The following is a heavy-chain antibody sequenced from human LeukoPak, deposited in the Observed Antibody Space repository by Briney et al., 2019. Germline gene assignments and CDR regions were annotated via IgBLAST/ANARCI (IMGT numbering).Heavy chain of an antibody. D-gene: IGHD1-26*01. J-gene: IGHJ5*02. CDR3: AREGAGFDP. V-gene: IGHV4-4*07. CDR2: IYTSGST. Sequence: SSETLSLTCAVYGGSFSGYYWSWIRQPAGKGLEWIGRIYTSGSTNYNPSLKSRVTISVDTSKNQFSLKLSSVTAADTAVYYCAREGAGFDPWGQGTLVTVSS. CDR1: GGSFSGYY.